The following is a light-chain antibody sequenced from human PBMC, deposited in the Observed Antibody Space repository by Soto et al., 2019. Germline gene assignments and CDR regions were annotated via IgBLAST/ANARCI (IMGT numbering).Light chain of an antibody. V-gene: IGKV3-20*01. Sequence: ESVLTQSPGTLSLSPGERATLSCRASQSVSSDYLAWYQQKPGQAPSVVIYGASSRATGIPDRFSGSGSGTDFTLTISRLEPEDFAVYYCQQYSRSLPWTFGQGTKVDIK. CDR2: GAS. CDR3: QQYSRSLPWT. CDR1: QSVSSDY. J-gene: IGKJ1*01.